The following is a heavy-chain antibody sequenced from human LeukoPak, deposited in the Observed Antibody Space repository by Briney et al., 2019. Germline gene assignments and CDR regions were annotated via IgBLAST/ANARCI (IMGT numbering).Heavy chain of an antibody. CDR1: GGSFSGYY. CDR3: ARVANAYYYDSSGVLDY. D-gene: IGHD3-22*01. V-gene: IGHV4-34*01. Sequence: SETLSLTCAVYGGSFSGYYWSWIRQPPGKGLEWIGEINHSGSTNYIPSLNSRVTISVDTSKNQFSLKLSSVTAADTAVYYCARVANAYYYDSSGVLDYWGQGTLVTVSS. J-gene: IGHJ4*02. CDR2: INHSGST.